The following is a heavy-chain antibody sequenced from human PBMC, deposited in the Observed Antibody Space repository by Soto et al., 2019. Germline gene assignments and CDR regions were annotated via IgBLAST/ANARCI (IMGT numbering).Heavy chain of an antibody. V-gene: IGHV4-59*01. CDR1: GGSISSYY. D-gene: IGHD6-6*01. CDR3: ESLSLGWSSSSNFEY. Sequence: SETLSLTCTVSGGSISSYYWSWIRQPPGKGLEWIGYIYYSGSTNYNPSLKSRVTISVDTSKNQFSLKLSSVTAADTAVYYCESLSLGWSSSSNFEYWGQGTLVTVSS. CDR2: IYYSGST. J-gene: IGHJ4*02.